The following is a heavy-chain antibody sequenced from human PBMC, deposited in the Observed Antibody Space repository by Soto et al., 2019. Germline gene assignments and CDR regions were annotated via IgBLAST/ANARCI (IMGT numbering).Heavy chain of an antibody. J-gene: IGHJ4*02. CDR3: AKDRGWSSADLEY. CDR2: MSYDGSSK. D-gene: IGHD6-19*01. V-gene: IGHV3-30*18. Sequence: WGSLRLSCAASGFNFSSFGMHWVRQAPGKGLEWVALMSYDGSSKYYQDSLKGRFTISRDKSKNTLYLQMSSLRVEDTAVYYCAKDRGWSSADLEYWGQGTLVTVSS. CDR1: GFNFSSFG.